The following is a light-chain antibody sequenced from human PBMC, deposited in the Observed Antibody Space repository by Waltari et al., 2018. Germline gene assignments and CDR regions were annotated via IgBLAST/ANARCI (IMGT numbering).Light chain of an antibody. CDR2: DNI. V-gene: IGLV3-21*03. J-gene: IGLJ2*01. CDR1: DIENTV. CDR3: QLWESAGGHPV. Sequence: SYVLTQPPSLSVAPGRTATFTCRGDDIENTVVQWYQKRPGQAPVLVLYDNIYRPSGIPDRFSGSNARNTATLTITSVEVGDEADYYCQLWESAGGHPVFGGGTTLTVL.